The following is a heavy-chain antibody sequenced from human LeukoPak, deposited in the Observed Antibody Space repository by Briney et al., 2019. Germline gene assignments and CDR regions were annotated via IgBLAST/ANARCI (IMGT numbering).Heavy chain of an antibody. CDR3: ASPSIAAAGDAFDI. J-gene: IGHJ3*02. CDR1: GGTFSSYA. D-gene: IGHD6-13*01. V-gene: IGHV1-18*01. Sequence: ASVKVSCKASGGTFSSYAISWVRQAPGQGLEWMGWISAYNGNTNYAQKLQGRVTMTTDTSTSTAYMELRSLRSDDTAVYYCASPSIAAAGDAFDIWGQGTMVTVSS. CDR2: ISAYNGNT.